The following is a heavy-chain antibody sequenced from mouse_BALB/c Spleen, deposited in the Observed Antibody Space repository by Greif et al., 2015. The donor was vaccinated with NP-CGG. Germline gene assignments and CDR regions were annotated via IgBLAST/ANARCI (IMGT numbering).Heavy chain of an antibody. D-gene: IGHD2-4*01. V-gene: IGHV1S34*01. CDR2: ISCYNGAT. Sequence: LVKTGASVKISCKASGYSFTGYYMHWVKQSHGKSLEWIGYISCYNGATSYNQKFKGKATFTVDTSSSTAYMQFNSLTSEDSAVYYCANDYDSAWFAYWGQGTLVTVSA. CDR3: ANDYDSAWFAY. J-gene: IGHJ3*01. CDR1: GYSFTGYY.